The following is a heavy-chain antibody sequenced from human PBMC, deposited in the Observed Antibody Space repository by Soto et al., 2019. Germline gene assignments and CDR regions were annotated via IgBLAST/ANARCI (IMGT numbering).Heavy chain of an antibody. Sequence: SVKVSCKASGYTFTSYGISWVRQAPGQGLEWMGWISAYNGNTNYAQKLQGRVTMTTDTSTSTAYMELRSLRSDDTAVYYCARDSGSGSYYDWFDPWGQGTLVTVSS. J-gene: IGHJ5*02. CDR1: GYTFTSYG. CDR2: ISAYNGNT. V-gene: IGHV1-18*01. D-gene: IGHD3-10*01. CDR3: ARDSGSGSYYDWFDP.